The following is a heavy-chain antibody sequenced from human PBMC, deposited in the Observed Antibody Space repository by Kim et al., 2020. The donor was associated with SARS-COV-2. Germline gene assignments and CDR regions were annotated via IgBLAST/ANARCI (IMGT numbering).Heavy chain of an antibody. CDR1: GGTFSSYA. CDR2: IIPILGIA. CDR3: ARAKQWLNNWFDP. D-gene: IGHD6-19*01. Sequence: SVKVSCKASGGTFSSYAISWVRQAPGQGLEWMGRIIPILGIANYAQKFQGRVTITADKSTSTAYMELSSLRSEDTAVYYCARAKQWLNNWFDPWGQGTLVTVSS. V-gene: IGHV1-69*04. J-gene: IGHJ5*02.